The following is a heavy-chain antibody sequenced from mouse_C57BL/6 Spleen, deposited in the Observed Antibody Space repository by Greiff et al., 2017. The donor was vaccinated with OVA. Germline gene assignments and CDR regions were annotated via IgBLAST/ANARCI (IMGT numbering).Heavy chain of an antibody. CDR2: IYPRSGNT. CDR1: GYTFTSYG. J-gene: IGHJ2*01. D-gene: IGHD1-1*01. Sequence: VKLQESGAELARPGASVKLSCKASGYTFTSYGISWVKQRTGQGLEWIGEIYPRSGNTYYNEKFKGKATLTADKSSSTAYMELRSLTSEDSAVYFCAREEFITTVVGDYWGQGTTLTVSS. V-gene: IGHV1-81*01. CDR3: AREEFITTVVGDY.